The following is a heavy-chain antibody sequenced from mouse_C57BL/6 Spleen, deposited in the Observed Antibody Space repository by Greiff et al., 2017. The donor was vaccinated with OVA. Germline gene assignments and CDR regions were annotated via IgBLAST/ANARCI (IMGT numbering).Heavy chain of an antibody. D-gene: IGHD2-2*01. J-gene: IGHJ3*01. V-gene: IGHV1-64*01. CDR2: IHPNSGST. CDR1: GYTFTSYW. Sequence: QVQLQQPGAELVKPGASVKLSCKASGYTFTSYWMHWVKQRPGQGLEWIGMIHPNSGSTNYNEKFKSKATLTVDKSSSTAYMQLSSLTSEDSAVYYCARSGSTMVTTERVWFAYWGQGTLVTVSA. CDR3: ARSGSTMVTTERVWFAY.